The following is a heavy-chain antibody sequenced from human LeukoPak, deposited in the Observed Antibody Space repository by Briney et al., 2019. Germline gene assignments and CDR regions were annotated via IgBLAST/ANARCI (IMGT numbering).Heavy chain of an antibody. CDR2: LIPIFGTA. V-gene: IGHV1-69*05. CDR1: EGTFSSYA. J-gene: IGHJ4*02. D-gene: IGHD5-18*01. CDR3: ARGGYSYGYSFAY. Sequence: SVKVSCKASEGTFSSYAISWVRQAPGQGLEWMGRLIPIFGTANYARKFQGRVTITTDESTSTAYMELSSLRSEDTAVYYCARGGYSYGYSFAYWGQGPLVPVSS.